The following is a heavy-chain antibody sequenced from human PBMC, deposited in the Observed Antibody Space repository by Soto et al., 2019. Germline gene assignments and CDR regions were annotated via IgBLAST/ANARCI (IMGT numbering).Heavy chain of an antibody. Sequence: PSETLSLTCAVSGYSISSGYYWGWIRQPPGKGLEWIGSIYHSGSTYYNPSLKSRVTISVDTSKNQFSLKLSSVTAADTAVYYCAREKDFWSGYYFDYWGQGTLVT. J-gene: IGHJ4*02. D-gene: IGHD3-3*01. CDR2: IYHSGST. CDR1: GYSISSGYY. CDR3: AREKDFWSGYYFDY. V-gene: IGHV4-38-2*02.